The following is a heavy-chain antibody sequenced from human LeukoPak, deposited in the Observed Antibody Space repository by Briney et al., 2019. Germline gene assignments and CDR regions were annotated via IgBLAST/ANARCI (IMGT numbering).Heavy chain of an antibody. CDR1: GFTFSSYS. Sequence: GGSLRLSCAASGFTFSSYSMNWVRQAPGKGLERVSSISSSSSYIYYADSVKGRFTTSRDNAKNSLYLQMNSLRAEDTAVYYCARDRPGYCSSTSCYDLSYYYYGMDAWGQGTTVTVSS. V-gene: IGHV3-21*01. CDR3: ARDRPGYCSSTSCYDLSYYYYGMDA. J-gene: IGHJ6*02. CDR2: ISSSSSYI. D-gene: IGHD2-2*03.